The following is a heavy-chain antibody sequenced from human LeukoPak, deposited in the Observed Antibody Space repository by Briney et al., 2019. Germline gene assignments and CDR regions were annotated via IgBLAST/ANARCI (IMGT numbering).Heavy chain of an antibody. Sequence: SETQSLTCAVYGGSFSGYYWSWIRQPPGKGLEWIGEINHSGSTNYNPSHKSRVTISVDTSKNQFSLKLSSVTAADTAVYYCARGGNCTNGVCWVDPWGQGTLVTVSS. CDR3: ARGGNCTNGVCWVDP. V-gene: IGHV4-34*01. CDR1: GGSFSGYY. D-gene: IGHD2-8*01. CDR2: INHSGST. J-gene: IGHJ5*02.